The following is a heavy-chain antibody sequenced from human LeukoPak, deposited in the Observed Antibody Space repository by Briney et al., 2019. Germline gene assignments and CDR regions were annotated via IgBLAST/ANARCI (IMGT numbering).Heavy chain of an antibody. J-gene: IGHJ4*02. D-gene: IGHD5-24*01. CDR3: ARAGGGYNYIDC. CDR1: GGSISSSSYY. CDR2: IYYSGST. V-gene: IGHV4-39*01. Sequence: SETLSLTCTVSGGSISSSSYYWGWIRQPPGKGLEWIGSIYYSGSTYYNPSLKSRVTISVDTSKNQFSLKLSSVTAADTAVYYCARAGGGYNYIDCWGQGTLVTVSS.